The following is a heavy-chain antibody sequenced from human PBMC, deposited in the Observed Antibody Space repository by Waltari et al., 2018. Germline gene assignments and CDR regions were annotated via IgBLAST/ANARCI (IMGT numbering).Heavy chain of an antibody. V-gene: IGHV4-38-2*01. CDR3: ARAPVYDFWSGYYSRGFDY. CDR1: GYSISSGYY. CDR2: IYHSGST. D-gene: IGHD3-3*01. Sequence: QVQLQESGPGLVKPSETLSLTCAVSGYSISSGYYWGWIRQPPGKGLEWIGSIYHSGSTYYNPSLKSRFTISVDTSKTQFSLKLSSVTAADTAVYYCARAPVYDFWSGYYSRGFDYWGQGTLVTVSS. J-gene: IGHJ4*02.